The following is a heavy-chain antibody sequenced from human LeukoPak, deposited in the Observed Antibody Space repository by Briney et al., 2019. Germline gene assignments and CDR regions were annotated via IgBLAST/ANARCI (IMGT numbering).Heavy chain of an antibody. J-gene: IGHJ6*03. CDR3: ARGATVTSGYYYYYYYMDV. CDR1: GGSISSYY. CDR2: IYYSGST. Sequence: SETLSLTCTVSGGSISSYYWSWIRQPPGKGLEWIGYIYYSGSTNYNPSLKSRVTISVDTPKNQFSLELSSVTAADTAVYYCARGATVTSGYYYYYYYMDVWGKGTTVTVSS. D-gene: IGHD4-17*01. V-gene: IGHV4-59*01.